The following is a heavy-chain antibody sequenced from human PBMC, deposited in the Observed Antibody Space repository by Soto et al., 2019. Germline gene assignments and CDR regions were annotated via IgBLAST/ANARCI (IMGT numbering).Heavy chain of an antibody. CDR3: ARDGGFGELKY. D-gene: IGHD3-10*01. CDR1: GDTFSGYP. CDR2: IIPVFGTT. V-gene: IGHV1-69*18. Sequence: QVQLVQSGAELKKPGSSVKVSCKASGDTFSGYPINWVRQAPGEGLEWMGRIIPVFGTTNDAQRFEGRVTFTADESTNTALLALGGLLSEVTAVYYCARDGGFGELKYWGPGTLVTVSS. J-gene: IGHJ4*02.